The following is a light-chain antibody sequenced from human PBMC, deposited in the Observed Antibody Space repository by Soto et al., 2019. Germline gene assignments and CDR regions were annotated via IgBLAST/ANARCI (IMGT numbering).Light chain of an antibody. CDR3: QQYGNSPWT. J-gene: IGKJ1*01. V-gene: IGKV3-20*01. CDR1: ESVSSN. Sequence: ETVMTQSPVTLSVSPGDRATLSCRASESVSSNLAWYQQKPGQAPRLLIYGASSRATGIPDRFSGTGSGTDFTLTISRLEPEDFAVYYCQQYGNSPWTFGRGTKVDIK. CDR2: GAS.